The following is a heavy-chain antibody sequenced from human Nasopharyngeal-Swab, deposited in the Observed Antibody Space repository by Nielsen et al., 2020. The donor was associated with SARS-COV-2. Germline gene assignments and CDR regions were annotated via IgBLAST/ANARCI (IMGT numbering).Heavy chain of an antibody. V-gene: IGHV4-39*07. Sequence: LETLSLTCTVSGVSISGNNYNWGWIRQAPGKGLEWIGSVFHSGSTDYNPSLKSRVTISVDRSNNDFSLKLTSLTAADTAVYYCARETIYYFYMDVWGRGITVTVSS. CDR1: GVSISGNNYN. CDR3: ARETIYYFYMDV. CDR2: VFHSGST. D-gene: IGHD4/OR15-4a*01. J-gene: IGHJ6*03.